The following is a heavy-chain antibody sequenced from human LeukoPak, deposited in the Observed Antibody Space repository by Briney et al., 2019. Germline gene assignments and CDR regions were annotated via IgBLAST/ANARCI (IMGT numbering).Heavy chain of an antibody. Sequence: PGGSLRLSRAASGFTFDDYAMHWVRQAPGKGLEWVSGISWNSGSIGYADSVKGRFTISRDNAKNSLYLQMNSLRAEDTALYYCAKETDYKRGFDYWGQGTLVTVSS. CDR3: AKETDYKRGFDY. J-gene: IGHJ4*02. CDR1: GFTFDDYA. D-gene: IGHD4-11*01. V-gene: IGHV3-9*01. CDR2: ISWNSGSI.